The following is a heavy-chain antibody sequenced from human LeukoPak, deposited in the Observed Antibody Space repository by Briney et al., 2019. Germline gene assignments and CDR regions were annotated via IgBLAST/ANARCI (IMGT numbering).Heavy chain of an antibody. CDR1: GYTFTSYY. J-gene: IGHJ4*02. V-gene: IGHV1-46*01. CDR3: ARYCSSTSCYSPPFDY. D-gene: IGHD2-2*01. CDR2: INPSGGST. Sequence: ASVKVSCKASGYTFTSYYMHWVRQAPGQGLEWMGIINPSGGSTSYAQKFQGRVTMTRDTSTSTVYKELSSLRSEDTAVYYCARYCSSTSCYSPPFDYWGQGTLVTVSS.